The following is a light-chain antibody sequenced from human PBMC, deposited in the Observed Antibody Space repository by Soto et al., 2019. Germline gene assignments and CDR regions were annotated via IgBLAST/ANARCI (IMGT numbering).Light chain of an antibody. Sequence: QSVLTQPASVSGSPRQSITSSCTRTSSDVGGYKYVSWYQQRPGRVPKLMIYDVSNRPSGVSTRFSGSKSGNTASLTISGLQAEDEADYYCSSFTRSSTLVFGGGTKLTVL. V-gene: IGLV2-14*01. CDR3: SSFTRSSTLV. J-gene: IGLJ2*01. CDR1: SSDVGGYKY. CDR2: DVS.